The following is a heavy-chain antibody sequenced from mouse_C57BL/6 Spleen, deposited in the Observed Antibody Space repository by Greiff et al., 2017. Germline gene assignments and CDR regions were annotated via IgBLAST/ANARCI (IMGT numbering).Heavy chain of an antibody. CDR1: GYAFTNYL. CDR3: ARSAWGFDY. J-gene: IGHJ2*01. Sequence: QVQLQQSGAELVRPGTSVKVSCKASGYAFTNYLIEWVKQRPGQGLEWIGVINPGSGGTNYNEKFKGKATLTADKSSSTAYMQLSSLTSEDSAVYFCARSAWGFDYWGQGTTLTVSS. V-gene: IGHV1-54*01. CDR2: INPGSGGT.